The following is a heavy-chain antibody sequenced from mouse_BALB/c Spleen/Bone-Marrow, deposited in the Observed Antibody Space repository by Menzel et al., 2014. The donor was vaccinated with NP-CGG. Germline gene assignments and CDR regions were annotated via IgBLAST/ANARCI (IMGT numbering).Heavy chain of an antibody. CDR3: ARETGTRAMDY. CDR2: ISDDGGNT. V-gene: IGHV5-4*02. D-gene: IGHD4-1*01. CDR1: GFTFSDYY. Sequence: VQLQQSGGGLVKPGGSLKLSCAASGFTFSDYYMFWVRQTPEKRLEWVATISDDGGNTYYRDSVKGRFTISRDNAKNKLNLQMSSLKSEDTATYHCARETGTRAMDYWGQGTSVTVSS. J-gene: IGHJ4*01.